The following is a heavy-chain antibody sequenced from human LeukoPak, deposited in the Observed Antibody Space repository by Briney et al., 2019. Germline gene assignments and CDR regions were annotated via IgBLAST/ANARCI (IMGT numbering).Heavy chain of an antibody. CDR2: ISSSSSYI. J-gene: IGHJ4*02. CDR3: ARASTIGTSFDY. CDR1: GFTFSSYS. D-gene: IGHD1-1*01. Sequence: GGSLRLSCAASGFTFSSYSMNWVRQAPGKGLEWVSSISSSSSYIYYADSVKGRFTISRDNAKNSLYLQMNSLRAEDTAVYYCARASTIGTSFDYWGQGTLVTVS. V-gene: IGHV3-21*01.